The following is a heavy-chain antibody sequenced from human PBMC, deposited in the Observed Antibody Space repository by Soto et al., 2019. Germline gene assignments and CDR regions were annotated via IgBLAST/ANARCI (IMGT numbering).Heavy chain of an antibody. J-gene: IGHJ6*03. CDR2: ISSGSSTI. CDR3: TRSAYMDV. CDR1: GFTFSTYS. D-gene: IGHD3-3*01. V-gene: IGHV3-48*01. Sequence: GGSLRLSCAASGFTFSTYSMNWVRQAPGKGLEWVSYISSGSSTIYYADSVKGRFTISRDNAKNSLYLQMDSLRAEDTAVYYATRSAYMDVWCTGTTVTVSS.